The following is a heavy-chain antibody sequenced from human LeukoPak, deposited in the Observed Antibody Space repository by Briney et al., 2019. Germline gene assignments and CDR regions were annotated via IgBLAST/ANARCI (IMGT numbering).Heavy chain of an antibody. CDR2: IIPIFGTA. CDR3: ARVRGSSWYRAEGWFDP. V-gene: IGHV1-69*05. J-gene: IGHJ5*02. D-gene: IGHD6-13*01. CDR1: GGTFSSYA. Sequence: SVKVSCKASGGTFSSYAISWVRQAPGQGLEWMGRIIPIFGTANYAQKFQGRVTITTDESTSTAYIELSSLRSEDTAVYYCARVRGSSWYRAEGWFDPWGQGTLVTVSS.